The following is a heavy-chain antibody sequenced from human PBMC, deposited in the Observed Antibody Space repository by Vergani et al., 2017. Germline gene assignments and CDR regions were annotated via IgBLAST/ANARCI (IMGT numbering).Heavy chain of an antibody. D-gene: IGHD5-12*01. J-gene: IGHJ6*02. CDR2: IKQDGSVK. CDR3: AGEARGYSGPYYYYGMDV. V-gene: IGHV3-7*01. Sequence: EVQLVESGGGLVQPGGSLRLSCVASEVTFSNYWMSWIRQAPGKGLEWVANIKQDGSVKFYVDSVKGRFTISRDNAKNSLYLQVHSLRAEDTAVYYCAGEARGYSGPYYYYGMDVWGQGTTVTVSS. CDR1: EVTFSNYW.